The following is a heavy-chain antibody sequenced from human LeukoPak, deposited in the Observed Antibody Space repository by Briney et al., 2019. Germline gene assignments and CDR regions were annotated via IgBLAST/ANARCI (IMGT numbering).Heavy chain of an antibody. D-gene: IGHD2-15*01. CDR1: GFTFSSYS. J-gene: IGHJ4*02. CDR3: ARDLVVWEVLDY. V-gene: IGHV3-21*04. CDR2: ISSSSSYI. Sequence: GGSLRLSCAASGFTFSSYSMNWVRQAPGKGLEWVSSISSSSSYIYYADSVKGRFTISRDNAKNSLYLQMNSLRAEDTAVYYCARDLVVWEVLDYWGQGTLVTVSS.